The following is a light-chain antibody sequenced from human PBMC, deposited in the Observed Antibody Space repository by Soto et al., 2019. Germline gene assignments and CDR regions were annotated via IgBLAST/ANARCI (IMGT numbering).Light chain of an antibody. CDR1: SSDVDDYNY. CDR2: EVS. V-gene: IGLV2-14*01. Sequence: QSALTQPASVSGSPGQSITISCTGTSSDVDDYNYVSWYQQHPGKAPKLLIYEVSNRPSGVSNRFSGSQSGNTASLTISGLQAEDEADYYCSSYTSSSTLGFGGGTKLTVL. J-gene: IGLJ2*01. CDR3: SSYTSSSTLG.